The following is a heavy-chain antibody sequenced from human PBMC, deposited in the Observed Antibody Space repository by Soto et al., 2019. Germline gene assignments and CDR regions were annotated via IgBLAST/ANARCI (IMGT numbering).Heavy chain of an antibody. Sequence: GGSLRLSCAASGFTVSNNYMSWVRQAPGKGLEWVSVIYSGGSTYYADSVKGRFTISRGNSKNTLYLQMNSLRAEDTAVYYCARLPGIAAAGPDYWGQGTLVTVSS. V-gene: IGHV3-53*01. J-gene: IGHJ4*02. CDR1: GFTVSNNY. D-gene: IGHD6-13*01. CDR3: ARLPGIAAAGPDY. CDR2: IYSGGST.